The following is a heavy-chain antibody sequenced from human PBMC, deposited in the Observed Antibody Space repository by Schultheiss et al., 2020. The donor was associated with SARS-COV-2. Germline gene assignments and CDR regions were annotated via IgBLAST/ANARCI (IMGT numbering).Heavy chain of an antibody. D-gene: IGHD2-15*01. CDR3: ARVNRDNTGYDPGWY. Sequence: ASVKVSCKASGYTFTGYYMHWVRQAPGHGLEWLGWINPKDGGPHYAQKFQGRVTMTSDTSISAAYMELNSLRSDDTAVYYCARVNRDNTGYDPGWYWGQGTLVTVSS. CDR1: GYTFTGYY. CDR2: INPKDGGP. V-gene: IGHV1-2*02. J-gene: IGHJ4*02.